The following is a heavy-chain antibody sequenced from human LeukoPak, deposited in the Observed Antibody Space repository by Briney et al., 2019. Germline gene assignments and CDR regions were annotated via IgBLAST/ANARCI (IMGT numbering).Heavy chain of an antibody. J-gene: IGHJ4*02. V-gene: IGHV1-2*02. Sequence: ASVKVSCKASGYTFTGYYMHWVRQAPGQGLEWMGWINPNSGGTNYAQKFQGRVTMTRDTSISTAYMELSRLRSDDTAVYYRARDLVIVVVPAAMGYWGQGTLVTVSS. CDR1: GYTFTGYY. CDR3: ARDLVIVVVPAAMGY. CDR2: INPNSGGT. D-gene: IGHD2-2*01.